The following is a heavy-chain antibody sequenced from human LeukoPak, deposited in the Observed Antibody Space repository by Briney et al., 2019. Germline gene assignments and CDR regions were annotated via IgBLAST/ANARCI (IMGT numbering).Heavy chain of an antibody. D-gene: IGHD3-22*01. V-gene: IGHV4-34*01. J-gene: IGHJ4*02. CDR2: INHSGST. CDR1: GGSFSNSY. CDR3: ARHYGPRWVVIKVAFDY. Sequence: SETLSLTCAVYGGSFSNSYWSWIRQPPGKGLEWIGEINHSGSTNYNPSLKSRVTISVDTSKNQFSLKLSSVAAADTAVYYCARHYGPRWVVIKVAFDYWGQGTLVTVSS.